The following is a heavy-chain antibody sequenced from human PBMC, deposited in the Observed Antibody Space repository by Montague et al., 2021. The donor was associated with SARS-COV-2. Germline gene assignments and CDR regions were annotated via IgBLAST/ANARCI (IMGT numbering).Heavy chain of an antibody. CDR2: LFHIDTA. D-gene: IGHD3-3*01. CDR1: DGSVISTYPH. CDR3: ARGQVTISGVLIFIPAAGHLDG. Sequence: SETLSLTCTVSDGSVISTYPHWHWVRRSPGRGLEWIGGYLFHIDTADYNASLRSRVTISVDTSKNQFSLKLTSVTAADTATYYCARGQVTISGVLIFIPAAGHLDGWGQGTSVTVSS. V-gene: IGHV4-61*01. J-gene: IGHJ3*01.